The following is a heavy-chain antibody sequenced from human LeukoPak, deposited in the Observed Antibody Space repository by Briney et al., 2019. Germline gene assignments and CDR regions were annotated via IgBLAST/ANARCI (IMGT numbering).Heavy chain of an antibody. Sequence: GASVKVSCKASGYTFTGYYLHWVRQAPGQGLEWMGWINPNSGGTNYAPKFQGRVTMTRDTSISTAYMELSKLRSDDTAVYYCARGLGYCSTPDCPARVFCFDYWGQGTLVTVSS. CDR2: INPNSGGT. CDR1: GYTFTGYY. J-gene: IGHJ4*02. D-gene: IGHD2-15*01. CDR3: ARGLGYCSTPDCPARVFCFDY. V-gene: IGHV1-2*02.